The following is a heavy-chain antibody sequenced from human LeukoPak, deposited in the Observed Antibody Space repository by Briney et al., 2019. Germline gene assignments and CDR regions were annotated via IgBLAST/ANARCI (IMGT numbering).Heavy chain of an antibody. J-gene: IGHJ4*02. CDR1: GFTSSDYY. V-gene: IGHV3-11*04. CDR3: ARDQPIGYNYGYPFDN. Sequence: GGSLRLSCAASGFTSSDYYMSWIRQAPGKGLEWVSYISSSGSTIYYADSVKVRFTISRDNAKNSLYLQMNNLRVEDTAVYYCARDQPIGYNYGYPFDNWGQGTLVTVSS. D-gene: IGHD5-18*01. CDR2: ISSSGSTI.